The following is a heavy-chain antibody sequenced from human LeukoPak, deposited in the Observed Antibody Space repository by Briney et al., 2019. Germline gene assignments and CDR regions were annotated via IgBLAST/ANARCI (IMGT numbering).Heavy chain of an antibody. D-gene: IGHD1-26*01. CDR2: IKQDGSEK. J-gene: IGHJ4*02. CDR3: VREGGEYLSGPFDY. CDR1: GFTFNEYY. V-gene: IGHV3-7*01. Sequence: PGGSLRLSCAASGFTFNEYYMSWVRQAPGKGLEWVADIKQDGSEKYYVDSVKGRFTISRDNPKNSLYLQMNSLRADDTAVYYCVREGGEYLSGPFDYWGRGTLVTVSS.